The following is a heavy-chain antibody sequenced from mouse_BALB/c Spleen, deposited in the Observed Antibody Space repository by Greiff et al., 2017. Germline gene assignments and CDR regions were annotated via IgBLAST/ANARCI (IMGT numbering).Heavy chain of an antibody. J-gene: IGHJ4*01. V-gene: IGHV1-4*02. CDR2: INPSSGYT. D-gene: IGHD1-1*01. Sequence: VQLQESAAELARPGASVKMSCKASDYTFTSYTMHWVKQRPGQGLEWIGYINPSSGYTEYNQKFKDKTTLTADKSSSTAYMQLSSLTSEDSAVYYCARRYYGSSYYAMDYWGQGTSVTVSS. CDR3: ARRYYGSSYYAMDY. CDR1: DYTFTSYT.